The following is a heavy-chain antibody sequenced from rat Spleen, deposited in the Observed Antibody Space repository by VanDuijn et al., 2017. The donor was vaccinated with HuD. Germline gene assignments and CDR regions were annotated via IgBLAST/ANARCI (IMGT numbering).Heavy chain of an antibody. V-gene: IGHV3-3*01. CDR2: INSAGNT. Sequence: EVQLQESGPGLVKPSQSLSLTCSVTGYSITSGYGWNWIRKFPGNKLEWRGYINSAGNTNYNPPLKSQISITIDTSKNQFFLQLTSVTTEDTATYYCARSRGGYSELTFDYWGQGVMVTVSS. J-gene: IGHJ2*01. D-gene: IGHD1-11*01. CDR3: ARSRGGYSELTFDY. CDR1: GYSITSGYG.